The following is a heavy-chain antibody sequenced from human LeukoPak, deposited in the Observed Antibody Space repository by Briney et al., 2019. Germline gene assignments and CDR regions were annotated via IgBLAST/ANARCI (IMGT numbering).Heavy chain of an antibody. Sequence: GASVKGSCKASRYTFSNYGICWVRQAPGHGLEWTGWISANNGYTKYAQKFQGRVTMTTDTSTTTAYMEVKSLRSDDTAVFYCARDGGYSSGSSDYWGQGTLVTVSS. CDR2: ISANNGYT. V-gene: IGHV1-18*01. J-gene: IGHJ4*02. CDR3: ARDGGYSSGSSDY. CDR1: RYTFSNYG. D-gene: IGHD6-19*01.